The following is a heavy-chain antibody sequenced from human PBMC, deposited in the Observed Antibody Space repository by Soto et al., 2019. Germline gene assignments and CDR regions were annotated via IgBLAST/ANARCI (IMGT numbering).Heavy chain of an antibody. CDR3: ARGPSSLTRFDY. CDR1: GFTFSSYA. Sequence: GGSLRLSCAASGFTFSSYAMHWVRQAPGKGLDWVAVISYDGNNKYYADSVKGRFTISRDNSKNTLYLQMNSLRAEDTAVYYCARGPSSLTRFDYWGQGTPVTVSS. D-gene: IGHD2-2*01. CDR2: ISYDGNNK. V-gene: IGHV3-30-3*01. J-gene: IGHJ4*02.